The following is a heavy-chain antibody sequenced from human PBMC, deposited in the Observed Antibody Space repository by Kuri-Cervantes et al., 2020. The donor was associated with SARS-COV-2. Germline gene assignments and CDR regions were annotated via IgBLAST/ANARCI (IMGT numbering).Heavy chain of an antibody. V-gene: IGHV4-39*07. CDR3: ARAEVVPAATKAKYYFDY. CDR1: GGSISSSSYY. Sequence: ESLKISCTVSGGSISSSSYYWGWIRQPPGKGLEWIGSIYYSGSTYYNPSLKSRVTISVDTSKNQFSLKLSSVTAADTAVYYCARAEVVPAATKAKYYFDYWGRGTLVTVSS. J-gene: IGHJ4*02. CDR2: IYYSGST. D-gene: IGHD2-2*01.